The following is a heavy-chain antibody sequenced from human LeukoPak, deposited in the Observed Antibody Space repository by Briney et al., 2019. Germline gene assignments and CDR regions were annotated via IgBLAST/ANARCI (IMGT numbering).Heavy chain of an antibody. CDR1: GFTFDDYA. D-gene: IGHD3-16*01. V-gene: IGHV3-9*01. CDR2: ISWNSGSM. CDR3: AKGLGRYGSDGFEI. Sequence: GGSLRLSCAASGFTFDDYAMHWVRQAPGKGLEWVSIISWNSGSMGYADSLKGRFTISRDNAKNSLNLQMNSLRAEDTALCYCAKGLGRYGSDGFEIWGQGTMVTVSP. J-gene: IGHJ3*02.